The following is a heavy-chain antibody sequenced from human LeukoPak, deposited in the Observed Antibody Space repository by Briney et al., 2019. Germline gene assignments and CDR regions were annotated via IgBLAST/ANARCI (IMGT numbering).Heavy chain of an antibody. CDR2: IYYSGST. V-gene: IGHV4-39*01. Sequence: SETLSLTCTVSGGSISSSSYYWGWIRQPPGKGLEWIGSIYYSGSTYYHPSLKSRVTISVDTSKNQFSLKLSSVTAADTAVYYCARGLFDYWGQGTLVTVSS. J-gene: IGHJ4*02. CDR3: ARGLFDY. CDR1: GGSISSSSYY.